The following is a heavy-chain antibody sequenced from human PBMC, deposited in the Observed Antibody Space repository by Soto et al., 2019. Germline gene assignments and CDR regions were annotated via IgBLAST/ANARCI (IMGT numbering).Heavy chain of an antibody. V-gene: IGHV3-33*01. CDR3: ARDSLWLGELSSFDY. CDR1: GFTFSSYG. CDR2: IWYDGSNK. Sequence: QVQLVESGGGVVQPGRSLRLSCAASGFTFSSYGMHWVRQAPGKGLEWVAVIWYDGSNKYYADSVKGRFTISRDNSKNTLYLQMNSLRAEDTAVYYCARDSLWLGELSSFDYWGQGTLVTVSS. D-gene: IGHD3-10*01. J-gene: IGHJ4*02.